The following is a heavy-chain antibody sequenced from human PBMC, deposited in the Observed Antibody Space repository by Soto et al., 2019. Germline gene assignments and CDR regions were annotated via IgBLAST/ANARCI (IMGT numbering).Heavy chain of an antibody. CDR3: ARGGLYKYYFDY. J-gene: IGHJ4*02. D-gene: IGHD1-20*01. CDR2: LNSDGSSI. CDR1: GFTFSSHW. V-gene: IGHV3-74*01. Sequence: EVQLVESGGGLVPPGGSLRLSCAASGFTFSSHWMHWLRQAPGKGLVWVSRLNSDGSSINYADSVRGRFTISRDNAKNTLYLQVNILRSEDTAVYYCARGGLYKYYFDYWGQGTLVTVSS.